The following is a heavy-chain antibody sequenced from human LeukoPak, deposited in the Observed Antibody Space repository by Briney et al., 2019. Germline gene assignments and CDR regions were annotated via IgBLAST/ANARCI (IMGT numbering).Heavy chain of an antibody. CDR1: GFTFSSYW. D-gene: IGHD6-13*01. J-gene: IGHJ4*02. CDR2: IKQDGSEK. V-gene: IGHV3-7*03. Sequence: GGSLRLSCAASGFTFSSYWMSWVRQAPGKGLEWVADIKQDGSEKYYVDSVKGRFTISRDNAKNSLYLQMNSLRAEDTAVYYCARGRGNSSSWYFDYWGQGTLVTVSS. CDR3: ARGRGNSSSWYFDY.